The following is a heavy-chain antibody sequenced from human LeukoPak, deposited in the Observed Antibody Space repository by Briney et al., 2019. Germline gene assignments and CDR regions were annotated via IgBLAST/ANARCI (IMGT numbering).Heavy chain of an antibody. V-gene: IGHV3-15*05. CDR2: NKSKGDGGIS. CDR3: TTNSLYCSGGGCYSDY. J-gene: IGHJ4*02. D-gene: IGHD2-15*01. CDR1: GFTFSNAW. Sequence: GGSLRLSCEASGFTFSNAWMSWVRQTPGKGLEWVGRNKSKGDGGISQYAAPVKGRFTISRDDSKNTLYLQMNSLKTEDTAVYYCTTNSLYCSGGGCYSDYWGQGTLVTVSS.